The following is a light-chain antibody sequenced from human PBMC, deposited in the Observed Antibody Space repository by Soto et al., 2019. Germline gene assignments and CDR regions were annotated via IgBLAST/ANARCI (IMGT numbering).Light chain of an antibody. CDR3: GSYAGRHTLYV. Sequence: QSALTQPASVSGSPGQSITICCTGTSSDVGSDNLVSWYQQRPGKVPKLILYEVSERPSGVSHRFSGSKSGNTASLTISGLQTEDEADYYCGSYAGRHTLYVFGTGTKLTVL. V-gene: IGLV2-23*02. CDR2: EVS. J-gene: IGLJ1*01. CDR1: SSDVGSDNL.